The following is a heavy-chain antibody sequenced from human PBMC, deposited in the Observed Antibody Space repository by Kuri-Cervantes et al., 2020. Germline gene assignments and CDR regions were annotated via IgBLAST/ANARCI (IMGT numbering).Heavy chain of an antibody. D-gene: IGHD6-6*01. CDR2: IKQDGSEK. J-gene: IGHJ6*03. Sequence: GESLKISCTASGFTFGDYAMSWVRLAPGKGLEWVANIKQDGSEKYYVDSVKGRLTISRDNAKNSLYLQMNSLRAEDTAVYYCARVSGIAALGYMDVWGKGTTVTVSS. V-gene: IGHV3-7*01. CDR3: ARVSGIAALGYMDV. CDR1: GFTFGDYA.